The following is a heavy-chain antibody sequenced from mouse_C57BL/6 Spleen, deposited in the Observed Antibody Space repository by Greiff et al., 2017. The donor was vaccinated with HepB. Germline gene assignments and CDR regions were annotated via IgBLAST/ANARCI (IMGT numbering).Heavy chain of an antibody. J-gene: IGHJ2*01. CDR1: GYTFTSYG. CDR3: ARDYYGSSYGYFDY. D-gene: IGHD1-1*01. CDR2: IYPRSGNT. V-gene: IGHV1-81*01. Sequence: LVESGAELARPGASVKLSCKASGYTFTSYGISWVKQRTGQGLEWIGEIYPRSGNTYYNEKFKGKATLTADKSSSTAYMELRSLTSEDSAVYFCARDYYGSSYGYFDYWGQGTTLTVSS.